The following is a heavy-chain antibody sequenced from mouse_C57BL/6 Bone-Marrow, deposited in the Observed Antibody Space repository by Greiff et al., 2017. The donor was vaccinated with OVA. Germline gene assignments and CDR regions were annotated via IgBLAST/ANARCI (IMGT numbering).Heavy chain of an antibody. D-gene: IGHD4-1*01. CDR3: ARDRTGTWFAY. V-gene: IGHV5-4*01. Sequence: EVKVVESGGGLVKPGGSLKLSCAASGFTFSSYAMSWVRQTPEKRLEWVATISDGGSYTYYPDNVKGRFTISRDNAKNNLYLQMSHLKSEDTAMYYCARDRTGTWFAYWGQGTLVTVSA. CDR1: GFTFSSYA. CDR2: ISDGGSYT. J-gene: IGHJ3*01.